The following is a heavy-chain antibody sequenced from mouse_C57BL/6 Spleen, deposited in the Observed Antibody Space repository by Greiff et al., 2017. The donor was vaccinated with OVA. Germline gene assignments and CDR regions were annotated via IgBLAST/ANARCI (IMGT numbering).Heavy chain of an antibody. Sequence: EVKLMESGGGLVKPGGSLKLSCAASGFTFSSYAMSWVRQTPEKRLEWVATISDGGSYTYYPDNVKGRFTISRDNAKNNLYLQMSHLMSEDTAMYYCARNYGSSGTSLDYWGQGTSVTVSS. J-gene: IGHJ4*01. D-gene: IGHD1-1*01. CDR1: GFTFSSYA. CDR2: ISDGGSYT. CDR3: ARNYGSSGTSLDY. V-gene: IGHV5-4*03.